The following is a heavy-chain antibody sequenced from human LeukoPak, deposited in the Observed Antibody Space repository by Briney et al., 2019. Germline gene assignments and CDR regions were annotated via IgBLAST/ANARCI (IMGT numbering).Heavy chain of an antibody. CDR2: IVVASGNT. CDR1: GFTFTNSA. Sequence: SVKVSCKASGFTFTNSAMQWVRQARGQRLEWIGWIVVASGNTKYAQKFQERVTITRDMSTSTAYMELGSLSPEDTAVYYCAAAPIEMQQRGFDYWGQGTLVTVSP. J-gene: IGHJ4*02. D-gene: IGHD5-24*01. CDR3: AAAPIEMQQRGFDY. V-gene: IGHV1-58*02.